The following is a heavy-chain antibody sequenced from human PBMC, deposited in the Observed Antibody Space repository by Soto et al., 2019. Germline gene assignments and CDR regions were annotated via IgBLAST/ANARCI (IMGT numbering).Heavy chain of an antibody. CDR2: IDYSGST. J-gene: IGHJ3*02. CDR3: AGAGTSSGRMDTSDI. D-gene: IGHD1-26*01. CDR1: GGSIGTYY. V-gene: IGHV4-59*01. Sequence: PSETLSLTCTVSGGSIGTYYWSWIRQPPGKGLEWIGYIDYSGSTNCNPSLKSRVTISVDTSKNQFSMKLSSVTAADTAVYYCAGAGTSSGRMDTSDIWGQGTMVTVSS.